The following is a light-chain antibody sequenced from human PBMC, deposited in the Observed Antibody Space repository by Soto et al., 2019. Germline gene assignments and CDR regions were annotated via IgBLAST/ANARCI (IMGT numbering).Light chain of an antibody. Sequence: EIVLTQSPGTLSLSPGERATLSCRASQSVNSNYFAWYQQKPGRAPRLLFYGASSRATVIPARLSGSGSGTDFTLTNSIPEPEDFAVYYCQHYGRLQTFGKGTKVQIK. CDR1: QSVNSNY. CDR2: GAS. CDR3: QHYGRLQT. J-gene: IGKJ1*01. V-gene: IGKV3-20*01.